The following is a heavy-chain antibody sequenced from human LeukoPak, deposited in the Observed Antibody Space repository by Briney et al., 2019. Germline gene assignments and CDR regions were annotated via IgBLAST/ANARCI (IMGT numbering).Heavy chain of an antibody. Sequence: GGSLRLSCAASGFTFSSYSMNWVRQVPGKGLEWVSSISSSSSYIYYADSVKGRFTISRDNAKNSLYLQMNSLRAEDTAVYYCAKARTTVTLYYFDYWGQGTLVTVSS. J-gene: IGHJ4*02. D-gene: IGHD4-17*01. CDR3: AKARTTVTLYYFDY. V-gene: IGHV3-21*01. CDR1: GFTFSSYS. CDR2: ISSSSSYI.